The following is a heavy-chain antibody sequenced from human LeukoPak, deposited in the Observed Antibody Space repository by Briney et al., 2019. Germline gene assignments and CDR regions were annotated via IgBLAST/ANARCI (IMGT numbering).Heavy chain of an antibody. Sequence: SETLSLTCTVSGGSISSYYWSWIRQPPGKGLEWIGYIYYSGSTNYNPSLKSRVTMSVDTSKNQFSLKLSSVTAADTAVYYCARMRTGDCSSTSCYAFDYWGQGTLVTVSS. CDR2: IYYSGST. CDR3: ARMRTGDCSSTSCYAFDY. J-gene: IGHJ4*02. CDR1: GGSISSYY. D-gene: IGHD2-2*01. V-gene: IGHV4-59*12.